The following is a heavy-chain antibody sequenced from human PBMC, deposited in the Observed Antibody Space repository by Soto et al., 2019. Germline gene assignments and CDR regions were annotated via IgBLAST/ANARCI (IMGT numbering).Heavy chain of an antibody. CDR3: ASHRDDYGDYVVLDYYGMDV. CDR2: INHSGST. Sequence: PSETLSLTCAVYGGSFSGYYWTWIRQPPGTGLEWIGEINHSGSTNYNPSLKSRVTISVDTSKNQFSLKLTSVTAADTVVYYCASHRDDYGDYVVLDYYGMDVWGQGTTVTVSS. V-gene: IGHV4-34*01. J-gene: IGHJ6*02. CDR1: GGSFSGYY. D-gene: IGHD4-17*01.